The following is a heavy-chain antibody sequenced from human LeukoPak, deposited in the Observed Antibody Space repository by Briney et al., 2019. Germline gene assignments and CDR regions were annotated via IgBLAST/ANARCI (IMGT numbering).Heavy chain of an antibody. CDR3: ARLHHGGYCSSTSCYPSPYYFDY. D-gene: IGHD2-2*01. CDR1: GFTVSSNY. V-gene: IGHV3-66*04. J-gene: IGHJ4*02. CDR2: IYSGGST. Sequence: GGSLRLSCAASGFTVSSNYMSWVRQAPGKGLEWVSVIYSGGSTYYADSVKGRFTISRDNSKNTLYLQMNSLRAEDTAVYYCARLHHGGYCSSTSCYPSPYYFDYWGQGTLVTVSS.